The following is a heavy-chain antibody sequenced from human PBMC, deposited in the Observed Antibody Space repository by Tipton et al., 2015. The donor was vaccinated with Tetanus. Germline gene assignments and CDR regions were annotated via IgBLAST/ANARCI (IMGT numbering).Heavy chain of an antibody. CDR2: ISYDGGNK. D-gene: IGHD3/OR15-3a*01. J-gene: IGHJ4*02. Sequence: SLRLSCEASGFTFGRFGMHWVRQAPGKGLEWVAVISYDGGNKFYADSVQGRFTISRDNSKNTFYLEMHSRRSEDTAVYFCAEDDAGLAQRGGFYFDSWGQETLVTVSS. V-gene: IGHV3-30*18. CDR3: AEDDAGLAQRGGFYFDS. CDR1: GFTFGRFG.